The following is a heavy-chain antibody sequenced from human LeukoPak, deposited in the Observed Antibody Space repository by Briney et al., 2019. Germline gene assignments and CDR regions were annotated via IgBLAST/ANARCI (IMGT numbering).Heavy chain of an antibody. CDR3: ARAPYYYDSSGYGY. J-gene: IGHJ4*02. CDR2: IKQDGSEK. D-gene: IGHD3-22*01. CDR1: GFTFSSYA. Sequence: PGGSLRLSCAASGFTFSSYAMSWVRQAPGKGLEWVANIKQDGSEKNYVDSVKGRFTISRDNAKNSLYLQMNSLRAEDTAVYYCARAPYYYDSSGYGYWGQGTLVTVSS. V-gene: IGHV3-7*01.